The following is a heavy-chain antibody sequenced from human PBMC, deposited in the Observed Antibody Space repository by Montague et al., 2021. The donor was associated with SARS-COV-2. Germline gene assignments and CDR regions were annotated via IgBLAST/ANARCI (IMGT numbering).Heavy chain of an antibody. Sequence: SETLSLTCTVSGGSISRFYWSWFRQPPGKGLERIGYISDSGSTNYNPSLTSRVTMSVDTSKNQFSLKLSSVTAADTAVYYCARVRYYGSGTSLGMDVWGQGTTVTVSS. CDR2: ISDSGST. V-gene: IGHV4-59*12. J-gene: IGHJ6*02. D-gene: IGHD3-10*01. CDR3: ARVRYYGSGTSLGMDV. CDR1: GGSISRFY.